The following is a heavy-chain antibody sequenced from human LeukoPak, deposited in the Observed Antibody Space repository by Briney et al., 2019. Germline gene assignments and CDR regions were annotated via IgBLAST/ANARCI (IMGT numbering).Heavy chain of an antibody. D-gene: IGHD1-26*01. CDR2: IRYDGSNK. Sequence: GGSLRLSCAASGFTFSSYGMHWVRQAPGKGLEWVAFIRYDGSNKYYADPVKGRFTISRDNSKNTLYLQMNSLRAEDTAVYYCANLGHLIVGATGNWFDPWGQGTLVTVSS. J-gene: IGHJ5*02. V-gene: IGHV3-30*02. CDR3: ANLGHLIVGATGNWFDP. CDR1: GFTFSSYG.